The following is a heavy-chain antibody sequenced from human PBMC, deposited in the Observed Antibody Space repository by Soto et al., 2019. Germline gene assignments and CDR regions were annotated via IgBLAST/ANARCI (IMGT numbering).Heavy chain of an antibody. D-gene: IGHD3-10*01. CDR3: ARLNVLLWFGEPPMGYGTDV. CDR1: GGSISSSRYY. CDR2: IYYSGST. V-gene: IGHV4-39*01. Sequence: SKTLSLTCTVSGGSISSSRYYWGWIRQPPGKELEWIGSIYYSGSTYYNPSLKSRVTISVDTSKNQFSLKLSSVTAADTAVYYCARLNVLLWFGEPPMGYGTDVWGQGTTVTVS. J-gene: IGHJ6*02.